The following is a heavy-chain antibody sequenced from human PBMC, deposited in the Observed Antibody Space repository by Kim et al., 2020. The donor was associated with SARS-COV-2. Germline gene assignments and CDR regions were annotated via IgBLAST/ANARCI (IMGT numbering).Heavy chain of an antibody. CDR3: TRGDNVDTAMVPMAFDY. V-gene: IGHV3-49*02. D-gene: IGHD5-18*01. Sequence: VKGRFTISRDDSKSIAYLQMNSLKTEDTAVYYCTRGDNVDTAMVPMAFDYWGQGTLVTVSS. J-gene: IGHJ4*02.